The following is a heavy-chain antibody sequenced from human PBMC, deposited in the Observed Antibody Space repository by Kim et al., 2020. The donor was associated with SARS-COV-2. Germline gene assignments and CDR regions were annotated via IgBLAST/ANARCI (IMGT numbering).Heavy chain of an antibody. CDR3: ARDRRTATISYYYYGMDV. D-gene: IGHD5-12*01. Sequence: KSRVTISVDTSKNQFSLKLSSVTAADTAVYYCARDRRTATISYYYYGMDVWGQGTTVTVSS. V-gene: IGHV4-59*01. J-gene: IGHJ6*02.